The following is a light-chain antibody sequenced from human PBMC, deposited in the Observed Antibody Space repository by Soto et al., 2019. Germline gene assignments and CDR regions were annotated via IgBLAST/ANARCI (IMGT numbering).Light chain of an antibody. CDR1: QSVSSSY. V-gene: IGKV3-20*01. J-gene: IGKJ2*01. CDR2: GAS. CDR3: QQYGSSPYT. Sequence: EIVLTQSPGTLYLSPGERATLSCRASQSVSSSYLAWYQQKPGQAPRLLIYGASSRATVIPDRFSGSGSGTDFTLTISRLEPEEFAVYYCQQYGSSPYTFGQGTKLEIK.